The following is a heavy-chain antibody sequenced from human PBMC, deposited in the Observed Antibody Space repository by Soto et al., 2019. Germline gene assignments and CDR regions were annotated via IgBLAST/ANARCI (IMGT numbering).Heavy chain of an antibody. CDR3: ARARVGAYYFDY. V-gene: IGHV4-61*01. CDR2: IYYSGST. Sequence: SETLSLTCTVSGGSVSSGSYYWSWIRQPPGKGLEWIGYIYYSGSTNYNPSLKSRVTISVDTSKNQFSLKLSSVTAADTAVYSCARARVGAYYFDYWGQGTLVTVSS. CDR1: GGSVSSGSYY. J-gene: IGHJ4*02. D-gene: IGHD1-26*01.